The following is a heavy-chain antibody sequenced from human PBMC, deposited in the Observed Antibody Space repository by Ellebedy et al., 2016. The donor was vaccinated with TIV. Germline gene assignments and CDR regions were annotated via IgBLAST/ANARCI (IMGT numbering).Heavy chain of an antibody. D-gene: IGHD3-9*01. CDR2: ITYSSSHI. CDR3: ANIWYGRSVDAFDI. Sequence: GESLKISXAAPGFTFSTSSLHWVRQAPGKGLEWVSSITYSSSHIFYADSLKGRFTISRDNSKNTLYLQMNSLRAEDTAVYYCANIWYGRSVDAFDIWGQGTRVTVSS. J-gene: IGHJ3*02. V-gene: IGHV3-21*04. CDR1: GFTFSTSS.